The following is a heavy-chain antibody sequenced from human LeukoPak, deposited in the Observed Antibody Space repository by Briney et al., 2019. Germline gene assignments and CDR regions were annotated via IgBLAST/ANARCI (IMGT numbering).Heavy chain of an antibody. J-gene: IGHJ4*02. Sequence: GGSLRLSCAASGFTFSSYSMNWVRQAPGKGLEWVSSISSSSSYIYYADSVKGRFTISRDHAKNSLFLQMNSLTAEDTAVYYCASGRDIAVAGPGGYFDYWGQGALVTVSS. V-gene: IGHV3-21*04. CDR2: ISSSSSYI. CDR3: ASGRDIAVAGPGGYFDY. D-gene: IGHD6-19*01. CDR1: GFTFSSYS.